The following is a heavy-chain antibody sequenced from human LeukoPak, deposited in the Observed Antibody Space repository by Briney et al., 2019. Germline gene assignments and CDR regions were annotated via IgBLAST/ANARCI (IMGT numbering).Heavy chain of an antibody. D-gene: IGHD2-15*01. CDR2: IYHSGST. V-gene: IGHV4-38-2*01. CDR1: GYSISSGYY. CDR3: ARDIWKWYWYFDP. J-gene: IGHJ2*01. Sequence: SETLSLTCAVSGYSISSGYYWGWIRQPPGKGLEWIGSIYHSGSTYYNPSLKSRVTISVDTSKNQFSLKLSSVTAADTAVYYCARDIWKWYWYFDPWGRGTLVTVSS.